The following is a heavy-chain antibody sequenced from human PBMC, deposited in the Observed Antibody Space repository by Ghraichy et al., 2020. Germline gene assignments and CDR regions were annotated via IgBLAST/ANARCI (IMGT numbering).Heavy chain of an antibody. CDR3: ARHRITATRNPNRMEV. CDR2: VYYSGST. CDR1: GGSTSDTSYY. J-gene: IGHJ6*02. V-gene: IGHV4-39*01. D-gene: IGHD1-14*01. Sequence: SETLSLTCDVSGGSTSDTSYYWGWIRQPPGKGLEWIVTVYYSGSTRYNPSLESRLSISVDTSKNQFYLKLTSVTAADTAVYYGARHRITATRNPNRMEVWGQGTPVTVSS.